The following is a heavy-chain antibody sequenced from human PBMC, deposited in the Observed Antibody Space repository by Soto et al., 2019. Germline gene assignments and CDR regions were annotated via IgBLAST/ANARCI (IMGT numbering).Heavy chain of an antibody. J-gene: IGHJ3*02. CDR1: GFTFSSYA. CDR3: AKELSRGPIGAFDI. V-gene: IGHV3-23*01. D-gene: IGHD3-10*01. CDR2: ISGSGGHA. Sequence: GGSLRLSWVASGFTFSSYAMSWVRQAPGKGLEWVSGISGSGGHAYHADSVKGRFTISRDNAKNTLYLQMNSLRPEDTAVYYCAKELSRGPIGAFDIWGQRTMVTVSS.